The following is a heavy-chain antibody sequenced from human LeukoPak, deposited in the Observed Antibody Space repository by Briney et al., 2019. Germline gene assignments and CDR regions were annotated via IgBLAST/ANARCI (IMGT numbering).Heavy chain of an antibody. CDR1: GYTFTGYY. J-gene: IGHJ4*02. V-gene: IGHV1-2*02. Sequence: ASVKVSCKASGYTFTGYYMHWVRQAPGQGLEWMGWINPNSGTTNYAQKFQGRVTTTRDTSISTAYMELSRLTSDDTAVYYCAREEMATTSFDYWGQGTLVTVSS. CDR3: AREEMATTSFDY. CDR2: INPNSGTT. D-gene: IGHD5-24*01.